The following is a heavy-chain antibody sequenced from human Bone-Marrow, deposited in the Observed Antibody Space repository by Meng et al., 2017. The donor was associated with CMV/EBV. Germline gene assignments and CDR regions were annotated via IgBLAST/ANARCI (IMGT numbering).Heavy chain of an antibody. V-gene: IGHV3-30*04. J-gene: IGHJ4*02. Sequence: GGPLRLSCAASRFTFSLYAMHWVRQAPGKGLEWVSVISFDGNTKYYADSVQGRFTISRDNSRNTLNLLMNSLRTEDTAVYYCVGGVATPAYWGPGTLVTVSS. CDR3: VGGVATPAY. CDR2: ISFDGNTK. CDR1: RFTFSLYA. D-gene: IGHD4-23*01.